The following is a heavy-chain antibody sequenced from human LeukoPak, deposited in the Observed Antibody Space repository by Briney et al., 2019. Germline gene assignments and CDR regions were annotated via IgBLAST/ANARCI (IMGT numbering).Heavy chain of an antibody. Sequence: PSEALSLTCTVSGGSISSYHWRWVRQPPGKGLEWIGYILTSGSTNYNPSLKSRVSISVDTSKNQFSLKLSSVTAEDTAVYYCARVRVSGSYLYYFDNWGQGTLVTVSS. CDR1: GGSISSYH. V-gene: IGHV4-4*09. J-gene: IGHJ4*02. CDR2: ILTSGST. CDR3: ARVRVSGSYLYYFDN. D-gene: IGHD1-26*01.